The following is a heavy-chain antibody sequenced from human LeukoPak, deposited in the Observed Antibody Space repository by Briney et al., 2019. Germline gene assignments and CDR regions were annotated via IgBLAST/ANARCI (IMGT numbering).Heavy chain of an antibody. CDR1: GGSISSSNW. J-gene: IGHJ4*02. CDR2: IYHSGST. V-gene: IGHV4-4*02. Sequence: PSETLSLTCAVSGGSISSSNWWSWVRQPPGKGLEWIGEIYHSGSTNYNPSLKSRVTISVDTSKNQFSLKLSSVTAADTAVYYCARGRGPNYYDSSGYYVFDYWGQGTLVTVSS. D-gene: IGHD3-22*01. CDR3: ARGRGPNYYDSSGYYVFDY.